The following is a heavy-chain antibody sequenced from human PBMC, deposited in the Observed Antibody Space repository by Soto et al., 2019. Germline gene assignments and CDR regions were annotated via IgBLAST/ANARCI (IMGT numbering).Heavy chain of an antibody. CDR2: ISYDGSNK. Sequence: GGSLRLSCAASGFTFSSYAMHWVRQAPGKGLEWVAVISYDGSNKYYADSVKGRFTISRDNSKNTLYLQMNSLRAEDTAVYYCARANYYGPRGRSYYYGMDVWGQGTTVTVSS. CDR1: GFTFSSYA. V-gene: IGHV3-30-3*01. J-gene: IGHJ6*02. CDR3: ARANYYGPRGRSYYYGMDV. D-gene: IGHD3-10*01.